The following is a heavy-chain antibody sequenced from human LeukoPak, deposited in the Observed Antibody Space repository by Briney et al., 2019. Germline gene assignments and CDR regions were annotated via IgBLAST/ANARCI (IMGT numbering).Heavy chain of an antibody. D-gene: IGHD1-26*01. V-gene: IGHV3-30*03. CDR2: ISYDGSNK. CDR1: GFTFSSYG. Sequence: GGSLRLSCAASGFTFSSYGMHWVRQAPGKGLEWVAVISYDGSNKYYADSVKGRFTVSRDNSKNTLYLQMNSLRAEDTAVYYCAREGGPIVGALDYWGQGTLVTVSS. CDR3: AREGGPIVGALDY. J-gene: IGHJ4*02.